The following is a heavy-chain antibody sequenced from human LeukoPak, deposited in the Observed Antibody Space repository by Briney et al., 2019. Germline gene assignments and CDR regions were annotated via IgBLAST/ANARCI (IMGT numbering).Heavy chain of an antibody. Sequence: PSETLSLTCTFSGASINNYSWNWIRQPAGKGLEWIGRIYTSGSTKYNPSLKSRVTMSVDTSKNQFSLKLSSVTAADTAVYYCARGLTYGSGHENWFAPWGQGTLVTVSS. J-gene: IGHJ5*02. D-gene: IGHD3-10*01. CDR3: ARGLTYGSGHENWFAP. CDR2: IYTSGST. CDR1: GASINNYS. V-gene: IGHV4-4*07.